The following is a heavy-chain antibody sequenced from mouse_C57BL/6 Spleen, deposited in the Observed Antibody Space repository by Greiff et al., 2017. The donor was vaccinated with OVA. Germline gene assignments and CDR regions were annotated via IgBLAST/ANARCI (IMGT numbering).Heavy chain of an antibody. D-gene: IGHD2-2*01. V-gene: IGHV1-62-2*01. Sequence: VQLQQSGAELVKPGASAKLSCKASGYTFTEYTIHWVKQRSGQGLEWIGWFYPGSGSIKYNEKFKDKATLTADKSSSTVYMELSRLTSEDSAVYFCVRHDGAVWLRRACSFGVWGTGPTVTVSS. CDR1: GYTFTEYT. J-gene: IGHJ1*03. CDR3: VRHDGAVWLRRACSFGV. CDR2: FYPGSGSI.